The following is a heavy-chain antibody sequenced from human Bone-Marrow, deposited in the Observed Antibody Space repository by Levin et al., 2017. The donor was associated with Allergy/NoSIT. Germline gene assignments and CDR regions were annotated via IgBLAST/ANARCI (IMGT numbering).Heavy chain of an antibody. V-gene: IGHV2-5*02. CDR2: IFWVDDK. CDR3: GAKFDF. Sequence: GSGPTLVKPTQTLTLTCTFSGFSPNTDEVHVGWIRQPPGKALEWFALIFWVDDKRYSPSLKRRLTITKDASKNQVVLTMTNMDPVDTATYYCGAKFDFWGPGILVTVSS. J-gene: IGHJ4*02. CDR1: GFSPNTDEVH.